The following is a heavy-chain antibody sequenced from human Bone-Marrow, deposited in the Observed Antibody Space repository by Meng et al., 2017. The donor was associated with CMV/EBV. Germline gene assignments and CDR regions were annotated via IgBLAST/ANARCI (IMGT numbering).Heavy chain of an antibody. CDR1: GGSISSYY. CDR3: ARDCSSTSCYTPRYGMDV. D-gene: IGHD2-2*02. J-gene: IGHJ6*02. V-gene: IGHV4-59*01. CDR2: IYYSGST. Sequence: SETLSLTCTVSGGSISSYYWSWIRQPPGKGLEWIGYIYYSGSTNYNPSLKSRVTISVDTSKNQFSLKLSSVTAADTAVYYCARDCSSTSCYTPRYGMDVWGQGTTVTGSS.